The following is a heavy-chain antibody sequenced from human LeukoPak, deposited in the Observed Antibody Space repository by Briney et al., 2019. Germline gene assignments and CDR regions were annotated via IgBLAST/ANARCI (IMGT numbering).Heavy chain of an antibody. CDR1: GFTFDDYG. CDR2: INWNGGST. V-gene: IGHV3-20*04. Sequence: PGGSLRLSCAASGFTFDDYGMRWVRDAPGKGVERGSGINWNGGSTGYADSVRGGFTISRDKAKKSLYMQMKRLRDGNTAVYYCAELGITMIGGVWGKGTTVTISS. J-gene: IGHJ6*04. D-gene: IGHD3-10*02. CDR3: AELGITMIGGV.